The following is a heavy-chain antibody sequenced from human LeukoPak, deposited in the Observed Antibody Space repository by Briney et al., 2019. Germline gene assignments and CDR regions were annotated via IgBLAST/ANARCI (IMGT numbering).Heavy chain of an antibody. D-gene: IGHD1-20*01. Sequence: SETLSLTCTVSGGSISSYYRSWIRQPPGKGLEWIGYIYTSGSTNYNPSLKSRVTKSVDTSKNHFSLKLSSVTAADTAVYYCARRSSRITGTSNRAFDIWGQGTMVTVSS. J-gene: IGHJ3*02. CDR1: GGSISSYY. V-gene: IGHV4-4*09. CDR2: IYTSGST. CDR3: ARRSSRITGTSNRAFDI.